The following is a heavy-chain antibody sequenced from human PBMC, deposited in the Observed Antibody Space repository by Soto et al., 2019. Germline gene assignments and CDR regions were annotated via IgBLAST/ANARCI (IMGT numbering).Heavy chain of an antibody. CDR3: AREGPVTSLVC. D-gene: IGHD4-17*01. CDR1: GFTFSSYA. Sequence: QVQLVESGGGVVQPGRSLRLSCAASGFTFSSYAMHWVRQAPGKGLEWVAVISYDGSNKYYADSVKGRFTISRDNSKNTLYLQMNSLRAEDTAVYYCAREGPVTSLVCWGQGTLVTVSS. J-gene: IGHJ4*02. CDR2: ISYDGSNK. V-gene: IGHV3-30-3*01.